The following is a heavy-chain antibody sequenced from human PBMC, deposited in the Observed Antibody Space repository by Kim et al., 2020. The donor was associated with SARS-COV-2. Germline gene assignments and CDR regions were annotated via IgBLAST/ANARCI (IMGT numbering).Heavy chain of an antibody. Sequence: SETLSLTCAVYGGSFSGYYWSWIRQPPGKGLEWIGEINHSGSTNYNPSLKSRVTISVDTSKNQFSLKLSSVTAADTAVYYCARDAGLYYDSSGQPWWFDPWGQGTLVTVSS. J-gene: IGHJ5*02. V-gene: IGHV4-34*01. D-gene: IGHD3-22*01. CDR2: INHSGST. CDR3: ARDAGLYYDSSGQPWWFDP. CDR1: GGSFSGYY.